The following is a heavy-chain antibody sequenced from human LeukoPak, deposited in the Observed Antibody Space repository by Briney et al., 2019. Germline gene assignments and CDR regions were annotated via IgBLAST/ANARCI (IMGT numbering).Heavy chain of an antibody. V-gene: IGHV1-2*02. CDR1: GYSFTAFY. D-gene: IGHD3-10*01. CDR3: ARDGEYGTGSYYRGCFDY. J-gene: IGHJ4*02. Sequence: ASVKVSCKASGYSFTAFYIHWVRQAPGQGLEWMGWIHPRSGETNYAYKFRGRVTMTRDTSISTTYMNLGSLGSDDTAVYYCARDGEYGTGSYYRGCFDYWGQGTLVTVSS. CDR2: IHPRSGET.